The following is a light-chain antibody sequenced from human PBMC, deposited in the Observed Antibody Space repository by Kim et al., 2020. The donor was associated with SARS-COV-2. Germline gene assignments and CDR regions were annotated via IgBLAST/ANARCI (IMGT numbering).Light chain of an antibody. V-gene: IGLV2-14*03. CDR3: SSYTLSDTFG. CDR2: DIN. J-gene: IGLJ1*01. CDR1: NSDIGAYDY. Sequence: QSALTQPASVSGFPGQSITISCTGTNSDIGAYDYVAFFQQHPYKVPRLIIYDINKRPSGISSRFSGSKSGNTASLTISGLQADDEADYYCSSYTLSDTFGFGTGTKVTVL.